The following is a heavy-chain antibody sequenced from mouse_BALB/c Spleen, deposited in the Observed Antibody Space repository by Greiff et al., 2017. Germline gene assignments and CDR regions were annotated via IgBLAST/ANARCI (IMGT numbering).Heavy chain of an antibody. V-gene: IGHV5-4*02. CDR1: GFTFSDYY. CDR2: ISDGGSYT. CDR3: ARGDGYYPYAMDY. Sequence: EVQLVESGGGLVKPGGSLKLSCAASGFTFSDYYMYWVRQTPEKRLEWVATISDGGSYTYYPDSVKGRFTISRDNAKNNLYLQMSSLKSEDTAMYYCARGDGYYPYAMDYWGQGTSVTVSS. D-gene: IGHD2-3*01. J-gene: IGHJ4*01.